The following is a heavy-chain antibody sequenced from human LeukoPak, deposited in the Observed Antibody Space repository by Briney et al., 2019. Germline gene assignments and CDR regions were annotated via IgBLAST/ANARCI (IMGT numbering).Heavy chain of an antibody. CDR1: GGSFSGYY. CDR3: ARGLMTSSYYFDY. J-gene: IGHJ4*02. CDR2: INHSGST. V-gene: IGHV4-34*01. Sequence: SETLSLTCAVYGGSFSGYYWSWIRQPPGKGLEWIGEINHSGSTNYNPSPKSRVTISVGTSKNQFSLKLSSVTAADTAVYYCARGLMTSSYYFDYWGQGTLVTVSS. D-gene: IGHD2-21*02.